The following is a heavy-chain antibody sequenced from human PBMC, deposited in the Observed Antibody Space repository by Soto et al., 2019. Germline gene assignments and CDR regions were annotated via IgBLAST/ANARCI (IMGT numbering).Heavy chain of an antibody. CDR3: ARDLGGSYYAPVDY. Sequence: QVQRVQSGAEVKKPGASVKVSCKASGYTFTSYGISWVRQAPGQGLEWMGWISAYNGNTKYAQKLQGRVTTTTDTSTSTAYMELRSLRSDDTSVYYCARDLGGSYYAPVDYWGQGTLVTVSS. V-gene: IGHV1-18*01. CDR2: ISAYNGNT. J-gene: IGHJ4*02. CDR1: GYTFTSYG. D-gene: IGHD1-26*01.